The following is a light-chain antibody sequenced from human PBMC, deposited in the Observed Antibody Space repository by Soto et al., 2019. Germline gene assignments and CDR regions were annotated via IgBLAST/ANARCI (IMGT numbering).Light chain of an antibody. V-gene: IGLV2-14*01. CDR2: EVS. CDR3: SSYTSSSTHWV. CDR1: SSDVGGYNY. Sequence: QSALTQPASVSGSPGQSITISCTGTSSDVGGYNYVSWYQQHPGKAPKIMIYEVSNRPLGVSNRFSGSKSGNTASLTISGLQAEDEADYYCSSYTSSSTHWVFGGGTKLTVL. J-gene: IGLJ3*02.